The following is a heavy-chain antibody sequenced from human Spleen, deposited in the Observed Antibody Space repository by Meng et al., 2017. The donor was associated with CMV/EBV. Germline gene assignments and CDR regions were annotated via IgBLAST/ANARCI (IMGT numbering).Heavy chain of an antibody. D-gene: IGHD4-23*01. CDR3: ASGYGGNPGTNNY. CDR2: IYYTGTT. CDR1: GGSISSSNW. V-gene: IGHV4-4*02. J-gene: IGHJ4*02. Sequence: SETLSLTCAVSGGSISSSNWWSWVRQPPGKGLEWIGSIYYTGTTYSNPSLKSRVTISVDTSKNQFSLNLTSVTAADTAMYFCASGYGGNPGTNNYWGRGTLVTVSS.